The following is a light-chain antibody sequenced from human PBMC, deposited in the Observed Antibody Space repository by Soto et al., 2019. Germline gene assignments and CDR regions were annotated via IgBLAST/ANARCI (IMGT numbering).Light chain of an antibody. CDR1: SSDVGGYNF. Sequence: QSALTQPPSASGSPGQSVTISCTGTSSDVGGYNFVSWYQQHPGKAPKLMIYEVSKRPSGVPGRFSGSKSGNTASLTVSGLQAEDEADYYCSSYAGSKDLVFGGGTKLTVL. CDR3: SSYAGSKDLV. J-gene: IGLJ2*01. CDR2: EVS. V-gene: IGLV2-8*01.